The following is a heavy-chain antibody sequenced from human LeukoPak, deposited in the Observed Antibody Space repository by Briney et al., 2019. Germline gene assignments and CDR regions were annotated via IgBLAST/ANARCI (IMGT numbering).Heavy chain of an antibody. Sequence: PSETLSLTCTVSGGSISSGGYYWSWIRQPPGKGLVWIGYIYHSGSTYYNPSLKSRVTISVDRSKNQCSLKLSSVTAADTAVYYCARGSETGINLYYFDYWGQGTLVTVSS. CDR1: GGSISSGGYY. CDR2: IYHSGST. CDR3: ARGSETGINLYYFDY. D-gene: IGHD1-1*01. V-gene: IGHV4-30-2*01. J-gene: IGHJ4*02.